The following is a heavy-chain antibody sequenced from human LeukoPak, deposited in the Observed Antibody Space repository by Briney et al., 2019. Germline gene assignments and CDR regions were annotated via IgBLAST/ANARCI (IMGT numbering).Heavy chain of an antibody. J-gene: IGHJ2*01. Sequence: GESLKISCKGSGYSFTTYWIAWVRQIPGKGLEWMGIINPGDSDTRYSPSFQGQVTISADKSISTAYLQWSSLQASDSAIYYCARQWNFDLWGRGTLVTVSS. V-gene: IGHV5-51*01. CDR3: ARQWNFDL. CDR1: GYSFTTYW. CDR2: INPGDSDT.